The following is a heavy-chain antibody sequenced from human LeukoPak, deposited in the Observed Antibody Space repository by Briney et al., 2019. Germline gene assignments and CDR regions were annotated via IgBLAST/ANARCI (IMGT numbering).Heavy chain of an antibody. V-gene: IGHV5-10-1*01. CDR2: IDPSASYT. J-gene: IGHJ4*02. Sequence: GESLKISCKGSGYSFTSYWISWVRQMPGKGLEWMGTIDPSASYTNYSPSFQGHVTISADKSISTAYLQWSSLKASDTAMYYCARHVDYHDTSSYYFDYWGQGTLVTVSS. CDR1: GYSFTSYW. D-gene: IGHD3-22*01. CDR3: ARHVDYHDTSSYYFDY.